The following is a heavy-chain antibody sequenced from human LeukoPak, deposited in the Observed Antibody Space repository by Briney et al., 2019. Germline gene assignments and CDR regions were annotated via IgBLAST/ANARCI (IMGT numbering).Heavy chain of an antibody. J-gene: IGHJ4*02. Sequence: AAVTVSCKSSGYTLTRYNMHWVGQAPGQGLEWMGIINPSGGSTSYAQKFQGRVTMTRDTSTSTVYMELSSLRSEDTAVYYCARESERGYSYGYALDYWGQGTLVTVSS. CDR1: GYTLTRYN. CDR3: ARESERGYSYGYALDY. V-gene: IGHV1-46*01. CDR2: INPSGGST. D-gene: IGHD5-18*01.